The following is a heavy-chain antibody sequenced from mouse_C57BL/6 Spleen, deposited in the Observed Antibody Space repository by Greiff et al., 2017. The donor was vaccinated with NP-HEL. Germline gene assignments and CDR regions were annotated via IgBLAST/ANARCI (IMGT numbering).Heavy chain of an antibody. CDR3: AIDYYGSSYNAMDY. V-gene: IGHV2-5*01. J-gene: IGHJ4*01. CDR1: GFSLTSYG. Sequence: VKLMESGPGLVQPSQSLSITCTFSGFSLTSYGVHWVRQSPGKGLEWLGVIWRGGSTDYNAAFMSRLSITKDNSKSQVFFKMNSLQADDTAIYYCAIDYYGSSYNAMDYWGQGTSVTVSS. D-gene: IGHD1-1*01. CDR2: IWRGGST.